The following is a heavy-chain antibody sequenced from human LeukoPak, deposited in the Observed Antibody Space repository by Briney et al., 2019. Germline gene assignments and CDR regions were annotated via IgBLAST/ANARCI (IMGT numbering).Heavy chain of an antibody. V-gene: IGHV3-30*18. CDR2: ISYDGSNK. D-gene: IGHD3-10*01. J-gene: IGHJ6*02. CDR1: GFTFSSYG. CDR3: AKSTYYYGSGSYFYYYYGMDV. Sequence: SGGSLRLSCAASGFTFSSYGMHWVRQAPGKGLEWVAVISYDGSNKYYADSVKGRFTISRDNSKNTLYLQMNSLRAEDTAVYYCAKSTYYYGSGSYFYYYYGMDVWGQGTTVTVSS.